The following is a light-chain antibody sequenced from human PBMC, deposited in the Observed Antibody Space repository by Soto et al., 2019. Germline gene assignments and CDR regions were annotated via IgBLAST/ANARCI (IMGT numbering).Light chain of an antibody. CDR2: GVS. J-gene: IGKJ5*01. V-gene: IGKV3-20*01. CDR1: QSISRCY. Sequence: EIVLTQSPGTLSLSPGERATLSCRASQSISRCYLAWYQEKPGQAPRLLIYGVSNRATGIPDRFSGSGSGTDFTLTISRLEPEDFAVYYCQQYDSSRITFGQGTRLEIK. CDR3: QQYDSSRIT.